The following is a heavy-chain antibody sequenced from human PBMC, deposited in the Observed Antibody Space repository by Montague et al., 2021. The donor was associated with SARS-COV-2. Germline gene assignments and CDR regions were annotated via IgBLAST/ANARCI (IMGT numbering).Heavy chain of an antibody. J-gene: IGHJ4*02. D-gene: IGHD1-26*01. CDR1: GGPFSGYY. V-gene: IGHV4-34*01. Sequence: SETLSLTCAVYGGPFSGYYWSWIRQPPGKGLEWIGEVKDSGSTNYIPSLKSRVAISVDTSKNQFSLKLRSVTAADTAVYYCARKGSGRSDLAYWGQGTLVTVSS. CDR2: VKDSGST. CDR3: ARKGSGRSDLAY.